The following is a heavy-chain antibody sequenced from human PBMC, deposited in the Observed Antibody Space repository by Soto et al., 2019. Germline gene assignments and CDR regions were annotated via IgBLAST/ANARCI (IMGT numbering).Heavy chain of an antibody. CDR2: IMPIFRTP. V-gene: IGHV1-69*12. D-gene: IGHD3-3*02. CDR3: ARDKDRQQLGGNYYYILAV. J-gene: IGHJ6*02. Sequence: QVQLVQSGSEVKKPGSSVKLSCKASGGTFSSSAISWVRQAPGQGLEWMGGIMPIFRTPDYAQKFQGRVTITADESTTKAYLELSSLRSEDTAVYFCARDKDRQQLGGNYYYILAVWGQGTTVTVSS. CDR1: GGTFSSSA.